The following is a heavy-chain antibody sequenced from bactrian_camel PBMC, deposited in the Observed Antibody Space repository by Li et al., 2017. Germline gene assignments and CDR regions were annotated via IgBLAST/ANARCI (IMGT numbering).Heavy chain of an antibody. CDR2: LYSDGSV. Sequence: DVQLVESGGGSVQAGGSLRLSCGYTYNEGDMAWFRQAPGKEREGLAALYSDGSVKYADSVKGRFTISHDNAKNSVDLQMNSLKPDDTAVYYCAATGQMLSVAGCRTQGTQVTVS. CDR1: YTYNEGD. D-gene: IGHD1*01. J-gene: IGHJ4*01. V-gene: IGHV3S66*01.